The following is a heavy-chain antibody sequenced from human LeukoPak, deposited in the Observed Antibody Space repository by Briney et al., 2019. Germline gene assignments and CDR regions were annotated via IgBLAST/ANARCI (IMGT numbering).Heavy chain of an antibody. CDR2: ISGSSGLT. CDR3: ARRGESTSYGDYRFDY. D-gene: IGHD4-17*01. Sequence: GGSLRLSCAASGFTFSNYAMSWVRQAPGRGLEWVSAISGSSGLTYYADSVKGRFTISRDNFKNTLFLQMNSLRAEDTAVYYCARRGESTSYGDYRFDYWGQGTLVTVSS. J-gene: IGHJ4*02. CDR1: GFTFSNYA. V-gene: IGHV3-23*01.